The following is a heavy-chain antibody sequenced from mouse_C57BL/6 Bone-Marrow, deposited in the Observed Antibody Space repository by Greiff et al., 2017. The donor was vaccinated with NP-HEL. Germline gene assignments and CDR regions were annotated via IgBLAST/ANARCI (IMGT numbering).Heavy chain of an antibody. CDR3: ASYYGNYPSFMDY. CDR1: GFNIKDDY. Sequence: EVQLQQSGAELVRPGASVKLSCTASGFNIKDDYMPWVKQRPEQGLEWIGWIDPENGDTEYASKFQGKATITADTSSNTAYLQLSSLTSEDTSVYYGASYYGNYPSFMDYWGQGTSVTVSS. V-gene: IGHV14-4*01. D-gene: IGHD2-10*01. J-gene: IGHJ4*01. CDR2: IDPENGDT.